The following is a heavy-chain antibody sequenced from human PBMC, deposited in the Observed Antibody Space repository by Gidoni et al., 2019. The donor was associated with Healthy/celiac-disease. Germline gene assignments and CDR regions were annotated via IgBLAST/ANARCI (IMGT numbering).Heavy chain of an antibody. J-gene: IGHJ6*02. Sequence: MHWVRQAPGQGFEWMGWINPHSGGTNYAQKFQGRVTMTWDTSSSTAYMELSRLRSDDTAVYYCARDGVYDFWSGYYYYYYGMDVWGQGTTVTVSS. CDR2: INPHSGGT. V-gene: IGHV1-2*02. D-gene: IGHD3-3*01. CDR3: ARDGVYDFWSGYYYYYYGMDV.